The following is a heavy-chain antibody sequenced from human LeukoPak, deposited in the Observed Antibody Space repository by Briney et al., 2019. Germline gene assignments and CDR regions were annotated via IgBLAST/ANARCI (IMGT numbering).Heavy chain of an antibody. CDR2: IYYSGST. J-gene: IGHJ6*04. D-gene: IGHD7-27*01. CDR3: ARGPPYAPGVLDV. V-gene: IGHV4-39*07. Sequence: PSETLSLTCTVSGGSISSSSYYWGWIRQPPGKGLEWIGSIYYSGSTYYNPSPKSRVTILVDTSKNLFSLKLPSVTAADTAVYFCARGPPYAPGVLDVWGKGTTVTISS. CDR1: GGSISSSSYY.